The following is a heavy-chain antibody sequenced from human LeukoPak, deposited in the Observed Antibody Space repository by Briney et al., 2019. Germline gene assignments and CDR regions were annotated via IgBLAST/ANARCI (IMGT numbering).Heavy chain of an antibody. CDR1: GYTFTSYG. CDR2: ISAYNGNT. Sequence: ASVKVSCKASGYTFTSYGISWVRQAPGQGLEWMGWISAYNGNTNYAQKLQGRVTMTTDTPTSTAYMELRSLRSDDTAVYYCARVNYDFWSGRDTYYFDYWGQGTLVTVSS. V-gene: IGHV1-18*01. D-gene: IGHD3-3*01. J-gene: IGHJ4*02. CDR3: ARVNYDFWSGRDTYYFDY.